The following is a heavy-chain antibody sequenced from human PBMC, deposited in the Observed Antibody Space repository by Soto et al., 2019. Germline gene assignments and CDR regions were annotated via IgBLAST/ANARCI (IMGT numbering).Heavy chain of an antibody. Sequence: GGSLRLSCAAAGCTFINYSRSWVSQTKGKGLEWVTSIGDTGTFIYYADSVKGRFTISRDNAKNSLFLQMDSLRPEDTAVYYCARDQRYLRQGYSDYWGQGTLVTVSS. CDR2: IGDTGTFI. J-gene: IGHJ4*02. CDR3: ARDQRYLRQGYSDY. D-gene: IGHD4-4*01. CDR1: GCTFINYS. V-gene: IGHV3-21*01.